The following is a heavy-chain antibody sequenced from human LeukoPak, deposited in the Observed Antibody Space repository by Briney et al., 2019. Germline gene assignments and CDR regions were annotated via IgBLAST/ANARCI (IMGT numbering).Heavy chain of an antibody. Sequence: SETLSLTCTVSGYSISSGYYWGWIRQPPGKGLEWIGSIYHSGSTYYNPSLKSRVTISVDTSKNQFSLKLSSVTAADTAVYYCARDKKRDSGYDARSSTYYYYGMDVWGQGTTVTVSS. J-gene: IGHJ6*02. CDR3: ARDKKRDSGYDARSSTYYYYGMDV. CDR1: GYSISSGYY. D-gene: IGHD5-12*01. CDR2: IYHSGST. V-gene: IGHV4-38-2*02.